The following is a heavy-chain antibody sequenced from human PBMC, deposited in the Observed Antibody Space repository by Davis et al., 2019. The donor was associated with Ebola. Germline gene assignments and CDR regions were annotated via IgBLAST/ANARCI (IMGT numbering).Heavy chain of an antibody. V-gene: IGHV7-4-1*02. CDR3: ARGMGELALN. J-gene: IGHJ4*02. CDR2: ITTNTASP. D-gene: IGHD3-16*01. CDR1: GYPFTYFA. Sequence: ASVKVSCKASGYPFTYFAINWLRQAPGQRFEWLGWITTNTASPTYARGFSERFVFSLDTSVDTAFLQINNLRAEDTAIYYCARGMGELALNWGQGTLVTVSS.